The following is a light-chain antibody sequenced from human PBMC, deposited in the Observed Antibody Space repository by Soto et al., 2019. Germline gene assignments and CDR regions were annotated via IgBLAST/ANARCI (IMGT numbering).Light chain of an antibody. CDR3: QQYNKWPPQYT. CDR1: QSINSD. V-gene: IGKV3-15*01. J-gene: IGKJ2*01. Sequence: EIVMTQSPVTLSVSPGERATLSCRASQSINSDLAWYQQKPGQAPRLLIYGASTRATDIPARISGSGSGTAFTLTISSLQSEDFAVYFCQQYNKWPPQYTFGQGTKLEIK. CDR2: GAS.